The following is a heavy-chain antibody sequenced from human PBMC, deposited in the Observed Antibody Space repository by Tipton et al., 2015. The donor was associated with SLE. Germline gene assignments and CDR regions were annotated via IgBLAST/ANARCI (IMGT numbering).Heavy chain of an antibody. CDR2: SYYSGST. Sequence: GLVKPSETLSLSCTVSGDSGDSISSYYWNWIRQPPGKGLEWIGYSYYSGSTNYNPSLKSRVTISVDTSKNQFSLNLSSVTAADTAVYYCARASSSWPYWYFDLWGRGTLVTVSS. J-gene: IGHJ2*01. CDR3: ARASSSWPYWYFDL. D-gene: IGHD6-13*01. CDR1: GDSGDSISSYY. V-gene: IGHV4-59*01.